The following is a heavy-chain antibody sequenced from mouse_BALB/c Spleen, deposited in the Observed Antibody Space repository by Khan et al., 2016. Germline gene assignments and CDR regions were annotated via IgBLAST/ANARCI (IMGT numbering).Heavy chain of an antibody. J-gene: IGHJ3*01. CDR2: IRNKAGGYTT. D-gene: IGHD4-1*01. Sequence: EVELVESGGGLVQTGGSLRLSCATSGFTFTDYYMTWVRQPPGKALEWLGFIRNKAGGYTTEYSASVKGRFTISRDHSQSILYLQMNTLRATDSATYYGASLTGTFAYWGQVTLVTVSA. V-gene: IGHV7-3*02. CDR3: ASLTGTFAY. CDR1: GFTFTDYY.